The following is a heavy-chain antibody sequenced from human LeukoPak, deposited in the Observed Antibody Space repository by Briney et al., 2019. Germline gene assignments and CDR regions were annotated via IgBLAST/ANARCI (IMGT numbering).Heavy chain of an antibody. J-gene: IGHJ5*02. V-gene: IGHV3-11*01. Sequence: TPGGSLRLSCAASGFTFSDYYMSWIRQAPGKGLEWVSYNSSSGSTIYYADSVKGRFTISRDNARNSLYLQMNSLRAEDTAVYYCARLTTGTPYWFDPWGQGTLVTVSS. CDR1: GFTFSDYY. CDR3: ARLTTGTPYWFDP. CDR2: NSSSGSTI. D-gene: IGHD1-1*01.